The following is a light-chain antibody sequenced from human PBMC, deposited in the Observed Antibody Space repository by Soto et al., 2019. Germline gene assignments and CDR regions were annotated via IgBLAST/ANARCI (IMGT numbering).Light chain of an antibody. V-gene: IGKV1-17*01. CDR2: SAT. Sequence: DIQMTQSPSSLSASVGDRVTITCRASQGIRNDLGWYQQRPGRAPKRLIYSATSLQSGVPSRFSGSGSGTELTLTISSLQPEDFATYYCIQYNNYPRTFGQGTNVDIK. J-gene: IGKJ1*01. CDR1: QGIRND. CDR3: IQYNNYPRT.